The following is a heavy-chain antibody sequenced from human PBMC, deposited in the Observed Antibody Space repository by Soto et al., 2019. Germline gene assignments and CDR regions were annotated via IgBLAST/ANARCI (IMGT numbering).Heavy chain of an antibody. CDR2: ISGTSDYI. CDR1: GFTFSSYS. Sequence: GGSLRLSCAASGFTFSSYSMNWVRQAPGRGLEWVAAISGTSDYIYYADSVKGRFTISRDNAKTSLYIQMNSLRAEDTAVYYCARDHRYCSGSSCRPYYYYYGMDVWGQGTTVTAP. V-gene: IGHV3-21*01. CDR3: ARDHRYCSGSSCRPYYYYYGMDV. D-gene: IGHD2-15*01. J-gene: IGHJ6*02.